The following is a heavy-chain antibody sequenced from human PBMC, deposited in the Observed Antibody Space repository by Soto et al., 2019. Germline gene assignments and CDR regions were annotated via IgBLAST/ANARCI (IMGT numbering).Heavy chain of an antibody. D-gene: IGHD1-26*01. CDR1: GGSISSSSHY. J-gene: IGHJ4*02. CDR3: ARLREVFDEWERPKHFDS. CDR2: IYYSGST. V-gene: IGHV4-39*01. Sequence: PSETLSLTCTVSGGSISSSSHYWGWIRQPPGKGLEWIGYIYYSGSTYYNPSLKSRVTISIDTSKNQFSLKVSSVTAADTALYYCARLREVFDEWERPKHFDSWGQGTLVTVSS.